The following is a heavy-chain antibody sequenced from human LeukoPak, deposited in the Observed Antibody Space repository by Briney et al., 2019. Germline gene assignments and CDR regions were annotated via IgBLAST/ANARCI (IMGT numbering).Heavy chain of an antibody. Sequence: ETLSLTCAVSGGSISSDNWWSWVRQAPGKGLEWVSLINRGGSTYYADSVKGRFTISRDNSKNTLYLQMNSLRAEDTAVYYCARVRDSSGYYYWGQGTLVTVSS. D-gene: IGHD3-22*01. CDR2: INRGGST. CDR1: GGSISSDNW. CDR3: ARVRDSSGYYY. V-gene: IGHV3-53*01. J-gene: IGHJ4*02.